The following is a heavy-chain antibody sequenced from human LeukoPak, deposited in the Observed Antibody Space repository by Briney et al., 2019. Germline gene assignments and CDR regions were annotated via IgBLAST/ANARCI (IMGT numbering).Heavy chain of an antibody. CDR3: ARDHDWAFDY. CDR2: ISPRSDIK. Sequence: QSGGSLRLSCAASGFTFSSYSMNWVRQAPGKGLELASHISPRSDIKSYADSVKGQFTISRDNARNSLFLQMNSLRDEDTAVYYCARDHDWAFDYWGQGALVTVSS. V-gene: IGHV3-48*02. CDR1: GFTFSSYS. D-gene: IGHD3-9*01. J-gene: IGHJ4*02.